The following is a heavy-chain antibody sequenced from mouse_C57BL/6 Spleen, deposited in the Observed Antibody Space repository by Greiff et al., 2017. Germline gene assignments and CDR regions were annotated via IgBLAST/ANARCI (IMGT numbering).Heavy chain of an antibody. CDR2: ISDGGSYT. V-gene: IGHV5-4*01. Sequence: VQLKESGGGLVKPGGSLKLSCAASGFTFSSYAMSWVRQTPEKRLEWVATISDGGSYTYYPDNVKGRFTISRDNAKNNLYLQMSHLKSEDTAMYYCARDRYGSSRAWFAYWGQGTLVTVSA. D-gene: IGHD1-1*01. CDR3: ARDRYGSSRAWFAY. J-gene: IGHJ3*01. CDR1: GFTFSSYA.